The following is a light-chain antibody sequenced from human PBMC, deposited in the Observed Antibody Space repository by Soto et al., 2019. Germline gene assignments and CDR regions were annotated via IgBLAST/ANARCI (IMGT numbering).Light chain of an antibody. V-gene: IGLV2-14*03. J-gene: IGLJ1*01. CDR1: SSDVGGYNY. Sequence: LTQPASVSGSPGQSITISCTGTSSDVGGYNYVSWYQHHPGKAPKLMIYDVSNRPSGVSNRFSGSKSGNTASLTISGLQAEDEADYYCSSYTSSSTLLYVFGTVTKVTVL. CDR2: DVS. CDR3: SSYTSSSTLLYV.